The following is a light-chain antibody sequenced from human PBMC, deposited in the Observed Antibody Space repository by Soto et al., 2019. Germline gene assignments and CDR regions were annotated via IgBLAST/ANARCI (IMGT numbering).Light chain of an antibody. CDR2: LEGCGSY. CDR1: SGHSSYI. CDR3: ETWDSNTHV. V-gene: IGLV4-60*02. J-gene: IGLJ3*02. Sequence: QAVVTQSSSASASLGSSVKLTCTLSSGHSSYIIAWHQQQPGKAPRYLMKLEGCGSYNKGSGVPDRFSGSSSGADRYLTISNLQFEDEADYYCETWDSNTHVFGGGTKLTVL.